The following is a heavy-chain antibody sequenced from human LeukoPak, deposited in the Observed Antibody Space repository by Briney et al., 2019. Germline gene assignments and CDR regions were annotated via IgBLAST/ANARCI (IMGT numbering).Heavy chain of an antibody. CDR2: INHSGSP. Sequence: SETLSLTCAVYGGSFSGYYWSWIRQPPGKGLEWIGEINHSGSPNYNPSLKSRVTISVDKSKSQFSLNLSSVTAADTAVYYCARDDTGVIRGIRFHYWGQGTLVTVSS. CDR1: GGSFSGYY. J-gene: IGHJ4*02. V-gene: IGHV4-34*01. CDR3: ARDDTGVIRGIRFHY. D-gene: IGHD3-10*01.